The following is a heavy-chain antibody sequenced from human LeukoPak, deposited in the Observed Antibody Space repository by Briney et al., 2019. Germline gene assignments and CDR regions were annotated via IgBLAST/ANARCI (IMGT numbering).Heavy chain of an antibody. CDR1: GGSFSGYY. D-gene: IGHD2-21*02. CDR2: INHSGST. V-gene: IGHV4-34*01. CDR3: ARLSRGWVVTAIWFDY. J-gene: IGHJ4*02. Sequence: SETLSLTCAVYGGSFSGYYWSWIRQPPGKGLEWIGEINHSGSTNYNPSLKSRVTISVDTSKNQFSLKLSSVTAADTAVYYCARLSRGWVVTAIWFDYWGQGTLVTVSS.